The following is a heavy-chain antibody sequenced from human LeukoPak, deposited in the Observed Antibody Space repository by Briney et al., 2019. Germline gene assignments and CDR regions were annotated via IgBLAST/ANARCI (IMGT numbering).Heavy chain of an antibody. D-gene: IGHD7-27*01. CDR1: VGSVSSNTAA. J-gene: IGHJ4*02. CDR3: AREQTGDQNFDY. CDR2: THYRAKLYN. V-gene: IGHV6-1*01. Sequence: SQTLSLTCPFSVGSVSSNTAAWHWIRESPSRGLEWLGRTHYRAKLYNKYTISVTRRTSTNPPTTKTQFPLQLKSVTPEATAVYYSAREQTGDQNFDYWGQGTLVTVSS.